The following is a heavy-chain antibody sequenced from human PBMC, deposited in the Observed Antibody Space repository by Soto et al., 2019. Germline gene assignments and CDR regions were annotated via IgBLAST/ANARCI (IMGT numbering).Heavy chain of an antibody. J-gene: IGHJ6*03. CDR3: TRPVVGLRYYYYYMDV. D-gene: IGHD4-17*01. CDR2: IRSKAYGGTT. Sequence: GGSLRLSCTASGFTFGDYAMSWFRQAPGKGLEWVGFIRSKAYGGTTEYAASVKGRFTISRDDSKSIAYLQMNSLKTEDTAVYYCTRPVVGLRYYYYYMDVWGKGTTVTVSS. V-gene: IGHV3-49*03. CDR1: GFTFGDYA.